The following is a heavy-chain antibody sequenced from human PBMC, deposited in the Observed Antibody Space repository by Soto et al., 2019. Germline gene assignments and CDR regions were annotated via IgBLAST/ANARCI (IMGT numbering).Heavy chain of an antibody. V-gene: IGHV4-30-4*01. CDR3: AREDDGGDRDYYGLDV. J-gene: IGHJ6*02. CDR2: VHYSGSV. D-gene: IGHD2-21*02. Sequence: PSETLSLTCTVSGGPISFDHYHWTWIRQPPGKGLEWIGYVHYSGSVLYNPSLQSRVSITVDTSKNQFSLKLSSVTAADTAVYFCAREDDGGDRDYYGLDVWGQGTTVTVSS. CDR1: GGPISFDHYH.